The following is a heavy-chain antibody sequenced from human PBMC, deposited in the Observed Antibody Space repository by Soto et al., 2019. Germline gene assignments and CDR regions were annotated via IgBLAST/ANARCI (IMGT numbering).Heavy chain of an antibody. Sequence: EVQLLESGGGLVQPGGSLRLSCAASGFTFSSYAMSWVRQAPGKGLEWVSGISDSGGSTYYADSVNGRFTISRDNSKNTLYLQMNSLRAEDTAVYDCAIGCGRTCYSRIHYWGQGTLVTVSS. CDR2: ISDSGGST. CDR1: GFTFSSYA. J-gene: IGHJ4*02. D-gene: IGHD2-15*01. V-gene: IGHV3-23*01. CDR3: AIGCGRTCYSRIHY.